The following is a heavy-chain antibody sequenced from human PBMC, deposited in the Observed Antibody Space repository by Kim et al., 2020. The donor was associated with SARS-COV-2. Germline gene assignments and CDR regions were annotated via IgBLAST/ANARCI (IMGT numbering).Heavy chain of an antibody. CDR2: ISRDSTKI. CDR1: GFSFSSYD. CDR3: ASAGGYTSHWFDY. D-gene: IGHD5-12*01. Sequence: GGSLRLSCASYGFSFSSYDMNWVRQAPGKGPEWLSFISRDSTKIYYADSVRGRFTSSRDNAQKSLFLQMNNLRDEDTAVYYCASAGGYTSHWFDYLGHG. J-gene: IGHJ4*01. V-gene: IGHV3-48*02.